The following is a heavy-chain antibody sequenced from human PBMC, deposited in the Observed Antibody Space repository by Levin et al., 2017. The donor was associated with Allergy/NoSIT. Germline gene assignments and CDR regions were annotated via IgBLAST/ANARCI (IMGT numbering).Heavy chain of an antibody. Sequence: ASETLSLTCTVSGGSISSGSYYWSWIRQPAGKGLEWIGRIYTSGSTNYNPSLKSRVTISVDTSKNQFSLKLSSVTAADTAVYYCARESGDSSSWHYYYYYMDVWGKGTTVTVSS. V-gene: IGHV4-61*02. J-gene: IGHJ6*03. D-gene: IGHD6-13*01. CDR2: IYTSGST. CDR1: GGSISSGSYY. CDR3: ARESGDSSSWHYYYYYMDV.